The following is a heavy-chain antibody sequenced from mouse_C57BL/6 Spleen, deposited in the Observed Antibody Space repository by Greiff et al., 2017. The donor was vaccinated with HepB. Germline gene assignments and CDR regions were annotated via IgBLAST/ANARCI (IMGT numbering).Heavy chain of an antibody. CDR1: GYAFTNYL. V-gene: IGHV1-54*01. J-gene: IGHJ4*01. Sequence: VKLMESGAELVRPGTSVKVSCKASGYAFTNYLIEWVKQRPGQGLEWIGVINPGSGGTNYNEKFKGKATLTADKSSSTAYMQLSSLTSEDSAVYFCARGDYYGSSFYAMDYWGQGTSVTVSS. CDR2: INPGSGGT. D-gene: IGHD1-1*01. CDR3: ARGDYYGSSFYAMDY.